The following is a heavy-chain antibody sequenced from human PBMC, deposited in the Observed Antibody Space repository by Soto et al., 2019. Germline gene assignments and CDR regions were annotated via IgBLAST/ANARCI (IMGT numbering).Heavy chain of an antibody. CDR2: SSGSGSGGST. D-gene: IGHD4-4*01. Sequence: EVQLLESGGGLVQPGGSLRLSCAASGFTFTNYAMTWVRNAPGKGLEWVSISSGSGSGGSTNYADSVKGRFTISRDNSKNTLYLQMNSRRGEDTAVDYCAKEREGYRNYVFDYWGQGTLVTVSS. V-gene: IGHV3-23*01. CDR3: AKEREGYRNYVFDY. J-gene: IGHJ4*02. CDR1: GFTFTNYA.